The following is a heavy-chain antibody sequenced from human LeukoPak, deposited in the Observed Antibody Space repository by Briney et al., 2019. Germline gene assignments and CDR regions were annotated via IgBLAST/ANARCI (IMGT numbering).Heavy chain of an antibody. D-gene: IGHD3-22*01. V-gene: IGHV3-30*04. J-gene: IGHJ5*02. CDR2: ISYDGSNK. Sequence: GGPLRLSCAASGFTFSSYAMHWVRQAPGKGLEWVAVISYDGSNKYYADSVKGRFTISRDNSKNTLYLQMNSLRAEDTAVYYCARGGHGYDSSGYYLWGQGTLVTVSS. CDR1: GFTFSSYA. CDR3: ARGGHGYDSSGYYL.